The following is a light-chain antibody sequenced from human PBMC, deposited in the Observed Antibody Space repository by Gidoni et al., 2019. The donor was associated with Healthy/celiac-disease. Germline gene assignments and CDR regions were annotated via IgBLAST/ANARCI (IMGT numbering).Light chain of an antibody. J-gene: IGKJ4*01. Sequence: EIVLTQSPATLSLSPGERATLSCRASQSVSSYLAWYQQNPGQAPRLLIYDASNRATGIPARFSGSVSGTDFTLTIRSLEPEYFAVYYCQQRSNWPPVLTFGGGTKVEIK. CDR1: QSVSSY. V-gene: IGKV3-11*01. CDR3: QQRSNWPPVLT. CDR2: DAS.